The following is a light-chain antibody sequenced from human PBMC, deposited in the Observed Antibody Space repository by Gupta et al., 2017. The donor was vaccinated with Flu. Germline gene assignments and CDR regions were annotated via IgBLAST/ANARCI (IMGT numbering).Light chain of an antibody. CDR2: RND. V-gene: IGLV1-47*01. Sequence: RVTIASSGGWSNGGSKDVFWYHQLPGTAPKLLNYRNDQRPSGVSDRFAGSKAGTSAYPAIRGLRSEEEAVDDGEEWDNNLSARLFGGGTKLTVL. CDR1: WSNGGSKD. CDR3: EEWDNNLSARL. J-gene: IGLJ2*01.